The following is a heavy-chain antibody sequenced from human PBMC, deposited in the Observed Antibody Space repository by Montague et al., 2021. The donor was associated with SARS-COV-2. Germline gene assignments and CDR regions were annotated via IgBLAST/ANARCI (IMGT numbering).Heavy chain of an antibody. D-gene: IGHD2-8*01. CDR2: IYYSGST. Sequence: TLSLTCTVSGGSVSSGGYYWSWIRPHPGKGLEWIGYIYYSGSTYYNPSLKSRVTISVDTSKNQFSLKLSSVTAADTAVYYCATAKGCIVLMVYAMGAFDIWGQGTMVTVSS. J-gene: IGHJ3*02. V-gene: IGHV4-31*03. CDR1: GGSVSSGGYY. CDR3: ATAKGCIVLMVYAMGAFDI.